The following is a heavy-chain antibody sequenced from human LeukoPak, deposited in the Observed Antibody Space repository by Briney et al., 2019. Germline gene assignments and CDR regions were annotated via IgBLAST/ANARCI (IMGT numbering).Heavy chain of an antibody. CDR2: VSAYNGNR. Sequence: ASVKVSCKASGYTFSSYGTSWVRQAPGQGLEWMGWVSAYNGNRNYAQNLQGRVTMTTDTSTSTAYMELRSLRSDDTAVYYCARLGGGYSGYDFDYWGQGTLVTVSS. CDR3: ARLGGGYSGYDFDY. J-gene: IGHJ4*02. CDR1: GYTFSSYG. D-gene: IGHD5-12*01. V-gene: IGHV1-18*01.